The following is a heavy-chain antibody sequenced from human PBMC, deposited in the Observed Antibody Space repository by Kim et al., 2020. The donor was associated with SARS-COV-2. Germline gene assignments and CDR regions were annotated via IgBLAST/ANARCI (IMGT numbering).Heavy chain of an antibody. V-gene: IGHV4-34*01. J-gene: IGHJ5*02. Sequence: YNPSLKSRVTISVDTSKNQFSLKLSSVTAADTAVYYCARGYYYDSSGFDPWGQGTLVTVSS. CDR3: ARGYYYDSSGFDP. D-gene: IGHD3-22*01.